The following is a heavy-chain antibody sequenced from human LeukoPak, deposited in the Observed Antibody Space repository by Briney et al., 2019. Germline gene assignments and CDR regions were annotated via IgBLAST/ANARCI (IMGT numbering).Heavy chain of an antibody. CDR1: GFTFSSYE. V-gene: IGHV3-48*03. D-gene: IGHD6-19*01. Sequence: GGSLRLSCAASGFTFSSYEMNWVRQAPGKGLEWVSYISRGSTIYDADSVMRRFTISRDNAKNSLYLQMNSLRAEDTVVYYCARESIAVAGAPFDYWGQGTLVTVSS. CDR3: ARESIAVAGAPFDY. CDR2: ISRGSTI. J-gene: IGHJ4*02.